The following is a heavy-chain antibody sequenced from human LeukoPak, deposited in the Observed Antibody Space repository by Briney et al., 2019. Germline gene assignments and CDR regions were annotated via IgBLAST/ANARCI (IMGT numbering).Heavy chain of an antibody. J-gene: IGHJ3*02. V-gene: IGHV3-48*03. CDR2: MSNGGKTT. Sequence: HTGGSLRLSCAASGFTFTTYEMNWVRQAPGKGLEWVSYMSNGGKTTYYADSVKGRFTISRDNAKNSLYLQMNSLRAEDTAVYYCARTRRFTMIVVVGDVFDIWGQGTLVTVSS. CDR1: GFTFTTYE. CDR3: ARTRRFTMIVVVGDVFDI. D-gene: IGHD3-22*01.